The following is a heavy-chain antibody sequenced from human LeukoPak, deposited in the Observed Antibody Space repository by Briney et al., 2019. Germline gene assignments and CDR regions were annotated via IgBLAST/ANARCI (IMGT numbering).Heavy chain of an antibody. V-gene: IGHV3-48*04. D-gene: IGHD3-3*01. CDR3: AREYYDFWSGYYTGDWDYYYMDV. J-gene: IGHJ6*03. CDR1: GFTFSSYS. Sequence: GPLRLSCAASGFTFSSYSMNWVRQAPGKGLEWVSYISSSSSAIYYSDSVKGRFTISRDNAKNSLYLQMNSLRAEDTAVYYCAREYYDFWSGYYTGDWDYYYMDVWGKGTTVTVSS. CDR2: ISSSSSAI.